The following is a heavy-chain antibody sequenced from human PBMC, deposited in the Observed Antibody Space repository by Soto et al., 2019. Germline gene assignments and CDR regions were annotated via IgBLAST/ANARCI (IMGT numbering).Heavy chain of an antibody. Sequence: ETRSLTCTGSGGTISTRSYYWGWIRQPTWKGLEWVGSIYYSGGTYYNPSLKTRVTISVDMSKNQFSLKLSSVTAADTAVYYCARHYDSSGYYYPEYFQHWGQGTLVTVS. J-gene: IGHJ1*01. CDR2: IYYSGGT. V-gene: IGHV4-39*01. CDR3: ARHYDSSGYYYPEYFQH. D-gene: IGHD3-22*01. CDR1: GGTISTRSYY.